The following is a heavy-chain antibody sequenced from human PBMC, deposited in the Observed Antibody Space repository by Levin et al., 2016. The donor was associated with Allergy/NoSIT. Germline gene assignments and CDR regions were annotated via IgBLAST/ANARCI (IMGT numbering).Heavy chain of an antibody. V-gene: IGHV3-30*04. CDR1: GFTFSSYA. D-gene: IGHD2-15*01. J-gene: IGHJ6*02. CDR3: ARSLGYCSGGSCYVYGMDV. CDR2: ISYDGSNK. Sequence: GESLKISCAASGFTFSSYAMHWVRQAPGKGLEWVAVISYDGSNKYYADSVKGRFTISRDNSKNTLYLQMNSLRAEDTAVYFCARSLGYCSGGSCYVYGMDVWGQGTTVTVSS.